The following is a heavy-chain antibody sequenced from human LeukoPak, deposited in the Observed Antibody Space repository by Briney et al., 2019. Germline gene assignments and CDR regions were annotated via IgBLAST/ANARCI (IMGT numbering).Heavy chain of an antibody. CDR2: IKQDGSEK. Sequence: GGSLRLSCAASGFTFSSYWMSWVRQAPGKGLEWVANIKQDGSEKYYVDSVKGRFTISRDNAKNSLYLQMNSLRAEDTAVYYCTRRYYDYVWGSYYAFDIWGQGTMVTVSS. CDR3: TRRYYDYVWGSYYAFDI. J-gene: IGHJ3*02. CDR1: GFTFSSYW. V-gene: IGHV3-7*01. D-gene: IGHD3-16*01.